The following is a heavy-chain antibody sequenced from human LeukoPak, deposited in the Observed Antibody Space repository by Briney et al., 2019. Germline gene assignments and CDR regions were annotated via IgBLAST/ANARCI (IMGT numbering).Heavy chain of an antibody. CDR1: GYTFTSYY. D-gene: IGHD3-10*01. V-gene: IGHV1-46*01. CDR3: AREESGDYFDY. CDR2: INPSGGST. J-gene: IGHJ4*02. Sequence: ASVKVSCKASGYTFTSYYMHWVRQAPGQGLEWMGIINPSGGSTSYAQKFQGRVTMTRDTSTSTVCMELSSLRSEDTAVYYCAREESGDYFDYWGQGTLVTVSS.